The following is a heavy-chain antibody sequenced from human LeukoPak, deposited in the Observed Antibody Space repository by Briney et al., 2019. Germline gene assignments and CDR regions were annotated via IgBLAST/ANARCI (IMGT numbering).Heavy chain of an antibody. V-gene: IGHV4-34*01. CDR2: INHSGST. J-gene: IGHJ4*02. Sequence: SETLSLTCAVYGGSFSGYYWSWVRQPPGKGLEWIGAINHSGSTNYNPSLKSRVTISVDTSKNQFSLKLSSVTAADTAVYYCARGGLWLSELYFDYWGQGTLVTVSS. CDR1: GGSFSGYY. CDR3: ARGGLWLSELYFDY. D-gene: IGHD5-18*01.